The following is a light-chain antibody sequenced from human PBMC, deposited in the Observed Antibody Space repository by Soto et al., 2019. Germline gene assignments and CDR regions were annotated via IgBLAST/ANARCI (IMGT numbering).Light chain of an antibody. Sequence: EIVMTQSPATLSVSPGERATLSCRASQSVXXXLAWYQQKPGQAPRLLIYGASTRATGIPARFSGSGSGTEFTLTISSLQSEDFAVYYCQQYNNWPRTFGQGTKVEIK. CDR2: GAS. CDR3: QQYNNWPRT. CDR1: QSVXXX. J-gene: IGKJ1*01. V-gene: IGKV3-15*01.